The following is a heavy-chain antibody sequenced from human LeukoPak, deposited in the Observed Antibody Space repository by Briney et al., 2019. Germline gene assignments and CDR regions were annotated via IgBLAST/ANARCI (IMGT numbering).Heavy chain of an antibody. Sequence: SETLSLTCTVSGGSISSYYWSWIRQPPGKGLEWIGEINHSGSTNYNPSLKSRVTISVDTSKNQFSLKLSSVTAADTAVYYCARRRITMVRGVTYYMDVWGKGTTVTISS. CDR2: INHSGST. V-gene: IGHV4-34*01. CDR3: ARRRITMVRGVTYYMDV. CDR1: GGSISSYY. J-gene: IGHJ6*03. D-gene: IGHD3-10*01.